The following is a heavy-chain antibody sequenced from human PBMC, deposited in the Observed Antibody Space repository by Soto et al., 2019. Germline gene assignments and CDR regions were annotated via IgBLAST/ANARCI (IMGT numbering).Heavy chain of an antibody. CDR3: ARRFCRGGTCPGIGFDY. V-gene: IGHV3-13*01. J-gene: IGHJ4*02. Sequence: EVQLVESGGGLVQPGGCLRLSYAASGFTFSNHDMHWFRQATGKGLEWVSGVGTVGDIYYSGSVKGRFTVSRENARNSFYLQMNSLSAGDTAVYYCARRFCRGGTCPGIGFDYWGQGTLVTVSS. CDR2: VGTVGDI. CDR1: GFTFSNHD. D-gene: IGHD3-3*01.